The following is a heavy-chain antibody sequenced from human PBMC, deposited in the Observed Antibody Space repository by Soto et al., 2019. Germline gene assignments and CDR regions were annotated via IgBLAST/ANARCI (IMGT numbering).Heavy chain of an antibody. CDR2: IYYSGST. CDR1: GVSISSYY. Sequence: SETLSLTCTVSGVSISSYYWSWIRQPPGKELEWIGYIYYSGSTNYNPSLKSRVTISVDTSKNQFSLKLSSVTAADTAVYYCARGGGRTAVDYWGQGTLVTVSS. CDR3: ARGGGRTAVDY. D-gene: IGHD6-13*01. V-gene: IGHV4-59*01. J-gene: IGHJ4*02.